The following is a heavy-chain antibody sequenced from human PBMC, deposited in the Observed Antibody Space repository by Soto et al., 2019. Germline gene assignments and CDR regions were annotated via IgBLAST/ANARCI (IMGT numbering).Heavy chain of an antibody. J-gene: IGHJ3*02. CDR1: RFTFVNYW. CDR2: INVDGSEK. D-gene: IGHD2-8*01. V-gene: IGHV3-7*05. Sequence: ELVESGGGSVQPGGSLRLSCAASRFTFVNYWMNWVRQAPGKGLEWVANINVDGSEKYFVDSVRGRFTISRDNAKNSLYLQMNSLRAEDAAVYYCARDIMGGTFDIWGQGTMVTVSS. CDR3: ARDIMGGTFDI.